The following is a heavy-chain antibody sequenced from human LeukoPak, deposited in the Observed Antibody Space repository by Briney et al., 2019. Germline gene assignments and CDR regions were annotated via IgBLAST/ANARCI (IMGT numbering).Heavy chain of an antibody. D-gene: IGHD3-16*01. CDR2: IYYSGST. J-gene: IGHJ4*02. V-gene: IGHV4-39*01. CDR1: GGSISSSSYY. CDR3: ASRTYDYVWGSYLR. Sequence: SETLSLTCTVSGGSISSSSYYWGWIRQPPGKGLEWIGSIYYSGSTYYNPSLKSRVTISVDTSKNQFSLKLSSVTAADTAVYYCASRTYDYVWGSYLRWGQGTLVTVSS.